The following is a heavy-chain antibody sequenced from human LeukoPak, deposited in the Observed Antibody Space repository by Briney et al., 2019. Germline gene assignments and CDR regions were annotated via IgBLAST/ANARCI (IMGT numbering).Heavy chain of an antibody. J-gene: IGHJ1*01. CDR3: ARLKYYYDSSGYRAEYFQH. CDR1: RGSIRSGSYY. Sequence: SETLSLTCTVSRGSIRSGSYYWSWIRQPPGKGLEWIGYIYYSGTTNYNPSLKSRVSMSVDTSKNQFSLKLSSVTAADTAVYYCARLKYYYDSSGYRAEYFQHWGQGTLVTVSS. CDR2: IYYSGTT. V-gene: IGHV4-61*01. D-gene: IGHD3-22*01.